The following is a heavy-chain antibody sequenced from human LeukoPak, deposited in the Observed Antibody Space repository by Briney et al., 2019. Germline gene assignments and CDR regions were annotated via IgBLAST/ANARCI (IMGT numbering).Heavy chain of an antibody. D-gene: IGHD6-19*01. J-gene: IGHJ4*02. V-gene: IGHV1-2*02. CDR2: INPNSGGT. CDR1: GYTFTGYY. CDR3: ARVSLLRQWLAPEGY. Sequence: ASVKVSCKASGYTFTGYYMHWVRQAPGQGLEWMGWINPNSGGTNYAQKFQGRVTMTRDTSISTAYMELSRLRSDDTAVYYCARVSLLRQWLAPEGYWGQGTLVTVSS.